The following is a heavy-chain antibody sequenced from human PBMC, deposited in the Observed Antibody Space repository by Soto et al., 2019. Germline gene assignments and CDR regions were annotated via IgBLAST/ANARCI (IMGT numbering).Heavy chain of an antibody. CDR3: AKRGYAYYMDV. J-gene: IGHJ6*03. D-gene: IGHD1-1*01. CDR2: VSYDGTNK. CDR1: GFTFSTYD. V-gene: IGHV3-30*18. Sequence: QVQLVESGGGVVQPGRSPRLSCAASGFTFSTYDMHWVRQAPGKGLEWVADVSYDGTNKYYADSVKGRFTISRDNSKNTLYLQMNSLKPEDTAVYYCAKRGYAYYMDVWGKGTTVTVSS.